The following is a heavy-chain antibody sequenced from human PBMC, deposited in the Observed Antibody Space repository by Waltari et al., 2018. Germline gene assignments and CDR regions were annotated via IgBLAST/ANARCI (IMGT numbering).Heavy chain of an antibody. CDR2: IIPIFGTA. J-gene: IGHJ6*02. V-gene: IGHV1-69*13. CDR3: ASSYCSGGSCYSGYYYYYGMDV. CDR1: GGTFSSYA. D-gene: IGHD2-15*01. Sequence: QVQLVQSGAEVKKPGSSVKVSCKASGGTFSSYAISWVRQAPGQGLEWMGGIIPIFGTANDAHKFQGRVTITANESTSTAYMELSSLRSEDTAVYYCASSYCSGGSCYSGYYYYYGMDVWGQGTTVTVSS.